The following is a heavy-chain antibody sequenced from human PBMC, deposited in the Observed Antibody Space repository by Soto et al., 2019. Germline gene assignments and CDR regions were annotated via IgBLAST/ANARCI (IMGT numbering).Heavy chain of an antibody. CDR3: VRAHALGFSKWFDP. Sequence: ASAKPCSKAPRESFSCSYMQSPCHSLGQGLEWLGWTNPHSGATNYAQKFLGRVTMSADTSASTAYMDLARMKSDDTAVYYCVRAHALGFSKWFDPWGRGSLVTVSS. J-gene: IGHJ5*02. CDR2: TNPHSGAT. D-gene: IGHD3-10*01. V-gene: IGHV1-2*02. CDR1: RESFSCSY.